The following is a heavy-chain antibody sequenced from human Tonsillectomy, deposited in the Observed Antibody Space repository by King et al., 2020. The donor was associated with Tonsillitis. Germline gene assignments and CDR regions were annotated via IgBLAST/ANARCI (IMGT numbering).Heavy chain of an antibody. J-gene: IGHJ4*02. V-gene: IGHV5-10-1*03. Sequence: VQLVESGAEVKKPGESLRISCKGSGYTFTGFWISWVRQVPGKGLEWMGRIDPSDSYTRYSPTFQGHVTISVDKSINTAYLQWGSLKASDTAMFYCARHPPSDWSYFFDYWGQGTLVTVSS. CDR1: GYTFTGFW. CDR3: ARHPPSDWSYFFDY. CDR2: IDPSDSYT. D-gene: IGHD3-9*01.